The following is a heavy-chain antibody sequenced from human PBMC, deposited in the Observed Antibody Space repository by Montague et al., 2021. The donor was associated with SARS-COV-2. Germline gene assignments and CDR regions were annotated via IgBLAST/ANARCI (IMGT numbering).Heavy chain of an antibody. CDR1: GDSISSSSNY. J-gene: IGHJ4*02. V-gene: IGHV4-39*01. D-gene: IGHD6-19*01. CDR3: ATQEDPSGWIPGPFDF. CDR2: IYYRGST. Sequence: SETLSLTCTVSGDSISSSSNYWGWIRQPPGKGLEWIGSIYYRGSTYYNPSLKSRVFTSVNTSKNQLSLTLTSVTAADTAVYYCATQEDPSGWIPGPFDFWGQGTLLSVSS.